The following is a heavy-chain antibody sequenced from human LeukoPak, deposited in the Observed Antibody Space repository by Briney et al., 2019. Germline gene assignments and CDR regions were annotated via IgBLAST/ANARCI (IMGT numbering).Heavy chain of an antibody. Sequence: SETLSLTCTVSGGSISSYYWSWIRQPPGKGLEWIGYIYYSGSTNYNPSLKSRVTISVDTSKNQFSLKLSSVTAADTAVYYCARAGAVAGTVWKAILFGLDYWGQGTLVTVSS. CDR3: ARAGAVAGTVWKAILFGLDY. V-gene: IGHV4-59*08. CDR2: IYYSGST. D-gene: IGHD6-19*01. CDR1: GGSISSYY. J-gene: IGHJ4*02.